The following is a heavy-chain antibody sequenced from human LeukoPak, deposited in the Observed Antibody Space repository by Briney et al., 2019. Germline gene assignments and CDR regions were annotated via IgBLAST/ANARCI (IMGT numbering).Heavy chain of an antibody. CDR3: ARTHSSRYNWFDP. Sequence: SETLSLTCTVSGGSISSSSYYWSWIRQPAGKGLEWIGRIYTTGSTNYNPSLKSRVTMSVDTSKNQFSLTLSSVTAADTAVYYCARTHSSRYNWFDPWGQGTLVTVSS. CDR1: GGSISSSSYY. D-gene: IGHD6-13*01. V-gene: IGHV4-61*02. J-gene: IGHJ5*02. CDR2: IYTTGST.